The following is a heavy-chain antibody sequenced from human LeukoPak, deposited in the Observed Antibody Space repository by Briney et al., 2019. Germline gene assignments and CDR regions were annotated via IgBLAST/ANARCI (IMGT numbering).Heavy chain of an antibody. V-gene: IGHV3-53*01. CDR2: IYSGGST. CDR1: GFTVSSNY. J-gene: IGHJ4*02. Sequence: PGGSLRLSCAASGFTVSSNYMSWVRQAPGKGLEWVSVIYSGGSTYYADSVKGRFTISRDNSKNTLYLQVNSLRAEDTAVYYCARGLARGSSPYDYWGQGTLVTVSS. CDR3: ARGLARGSSPYDY. D-gene: IGHD6-6*01.